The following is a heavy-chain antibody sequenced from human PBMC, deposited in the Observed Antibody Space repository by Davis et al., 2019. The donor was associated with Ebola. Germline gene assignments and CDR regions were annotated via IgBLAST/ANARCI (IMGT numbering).Heavy chain of an antibody. CDR3: ARDHCGGGCFSGNWFDP. CDR1: GYSISSGYF. Sequence: SETLSLTCSVSGYSISSGYFWGWIRQPPGKGLEWIGSIYHSGSTSYNPSLKSRLTISLDTSKNQISLKLTSVTAADTAVYYCARDHCGGGCFSGNWFDPWGQGTLVTVSS. J-gene: IGHJ5*02. D-gene: IGHD2-21*02. CDR2: IYHSGST. V-gene: IGHV4-38-2*02.